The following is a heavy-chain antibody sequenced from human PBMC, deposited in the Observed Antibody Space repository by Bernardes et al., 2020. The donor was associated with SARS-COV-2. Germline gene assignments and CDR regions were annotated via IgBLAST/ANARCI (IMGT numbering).Heavy chain of an antibody. D-gene: IGHD6-13*01. V-gene: IGHV3-66*01. CDR2: IYSGGNT. J-gene: IGHJ4*02. CDR3: ARDYPGPAD. CDR1: GFTVSSNY. Sequence: GWSLRLSCAASGFTVSSNYMSWVRQAPGKGLEWVSVIYSGGNTYSADSVKGRFTISRDASKNTVYLQMNSLRAEDTAVYYCARDYPGPADWGQGTLVTVSS.